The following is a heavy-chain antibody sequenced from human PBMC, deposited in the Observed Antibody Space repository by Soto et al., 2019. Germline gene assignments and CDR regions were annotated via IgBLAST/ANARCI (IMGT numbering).Heavy chain of an antibody. CDR2: IYYSGST. Sequence: SETLSLTCTVAGGSISSYYWSWIRQPPGKGLEWIGYIYYSGSTNYNPSLKSRVTISVDTSKNQFSLKLSSVTAADTAVYYCARDLGYGSGSYLFDYWGQGTLVTVSS. D-gene: IGHD3-10*01. CDR1: GGSISSYY. CDR3: ARDLGYGSGSYLFDY. J-gene: IGHJ4*02. V-gene: IGHV4-59*01.